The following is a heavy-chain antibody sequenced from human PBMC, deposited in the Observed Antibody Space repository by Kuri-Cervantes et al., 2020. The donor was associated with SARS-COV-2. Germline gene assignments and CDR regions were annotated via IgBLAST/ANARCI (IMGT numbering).Heavy chain of an antibody. CDR3: ANNWLFPGDYYYYMDV. CDR1: GFTFSGYT. D-gene: IGHD3-9*01. Sequence: GGSLRLSCVATGFTFSGYTMNWVRQAPGKALQWVSSISGSGSYIYYADSVKGRFAVSRDSAKNTLYLQMNSLRAEDTAVYYCANNWLFPGDYYYYMDVWGKGTTVTVSS. CDR2: ISGSGSYI. V-gene: IGHV3-21*01. J-gene: IGHJ6*03.